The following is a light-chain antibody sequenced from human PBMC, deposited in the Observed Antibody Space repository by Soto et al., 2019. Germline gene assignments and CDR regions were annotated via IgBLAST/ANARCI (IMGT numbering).Light chain of an antibody. Sequence: QSALAQPASVSGSPGQSISISCIGTSSDVGAFNYVSWYQHHPGKATQLIIYDVTSRPSGVSNRFSASKSGNTAPLTISGLQAEDEADYYCSSYTTRNTEVFGTGTKVT. J-gene: IGLJ1*01. CDR1: SSDVGAFNY. V-gene: IGLV2-14*03. CDR2: DVT. CDR3: SSYTTRNTEV.